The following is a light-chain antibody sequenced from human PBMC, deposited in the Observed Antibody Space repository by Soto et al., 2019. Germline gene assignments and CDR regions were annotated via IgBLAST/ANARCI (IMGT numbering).Light chain of an antibody. CDR3: QQYNNWPPST. V-gene: IGKV3-15*01. CDR1: QSVSSN. Sequence: EIVMTQSPATLSVSPGERATLSCRASQSVSSNLAWYQQKPGQAPRLLIFGASTRATGIPARFSGSGSGTEFTLTISSLQSEDFAVYYCQQYNNWPPSTFGQGTKGISN. J-gene: IGKJ1*01. CDR2: GAS.